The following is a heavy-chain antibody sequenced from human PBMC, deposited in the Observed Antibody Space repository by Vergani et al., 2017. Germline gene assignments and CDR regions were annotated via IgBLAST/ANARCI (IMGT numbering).Heavy chain of an antibody. CDR1: FDSIRNLY. D-gene: IGHD3-3*02. V-gene: IGHV4-59*11. CDR3: AADISRNWFDY. J-gene: IGHJ5*01. CDR2: IYYSGSS. Sequence: QVQLQESGPGLVKSSETLSLTCSVSFDSIRNLYCNWIRQPPGKGLEWIGYIYYSGSSHYNPSLKSRVTISVDSSMNRLFMNLTSVTAADTAVYYCAADISRNWFDYWGQGTPVTVSS.